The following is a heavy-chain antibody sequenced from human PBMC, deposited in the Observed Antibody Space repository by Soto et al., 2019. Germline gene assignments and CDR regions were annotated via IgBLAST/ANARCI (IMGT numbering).Heavy chain of an antibody. V-gene: IGHV3-7*01. CDR1: GFTFSSYW. D-gene: IGHD3-3*01. Sequence: PVGSLRLSCAASGFTFSSYWMSWVRQAPGKGLEWVANIKQDGSEKYYVDSVKGRFTISRDNAKNSLYLQMNSLRAEDTAVYYCARDLGSIWSGYYQLHDAFDIWGQGTMVTVSS. CDR3: ARDLGSIWSGYYQLHDAFDI. J-gene: IGHJ3*02. CDR2: IKQDGSEK.